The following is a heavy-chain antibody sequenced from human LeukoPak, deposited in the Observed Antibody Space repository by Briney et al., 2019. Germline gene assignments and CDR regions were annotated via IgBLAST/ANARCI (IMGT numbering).Heavy chain of an antibody. CDR1: GGTFSSYA. D-gene: IGHD6-19*01. CDR2: INTNTGNP. V-gene: IGHV7-4-1*02. CDR3: ARPWTSSYYYYGMDV. Sequence: ASVKVSCKASGGTFSSYAISWVRQAPGQGLEWMGWINTNTGNPTYAQGFTGRFVFSLDTSVSTAYLQISSLKAEDTAVYYCARPWTSSYYYYGMDVWGQGTTVTVSS. J-gene: IGHJ6*02.